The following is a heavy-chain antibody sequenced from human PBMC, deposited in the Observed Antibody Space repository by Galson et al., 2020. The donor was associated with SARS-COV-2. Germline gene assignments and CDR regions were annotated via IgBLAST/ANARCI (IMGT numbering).Heavy chain of an antibody. D-gene: IGHD2-21*02. J-gene: IGHJ4*02. Sequence: GGSLRLSCAASGFTFSSYSMNWVRQAPGKGLEWVSSISSSSSYIYYADSVKGRFTISRDNAKNSLYLQMNSLRAEDTAVYYCARDRGDYYFDCWGQGTLVTVSS. CDR1: GFTFSSYS. V-gene: IGHV3-21*01. CDR3: ARDRGDYYFDC. CDR2: ISSSSSYI.